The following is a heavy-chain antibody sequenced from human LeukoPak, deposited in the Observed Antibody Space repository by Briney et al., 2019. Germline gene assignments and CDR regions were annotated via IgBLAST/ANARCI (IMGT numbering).Heavy chain of an antibody. D-gene: IGHD3-22*01. V-gene: IGHV3-9*01. CDR1: GFTFDDYA. Sequence: GGSLRLSCAASGFTFDDYAMHWVRQAPGKGLEWVSGISWNSGGIGYADSVKGRFTISRDNAKNSLYLQMNSLRAEDTALYYCAKGKDYYDSSGYYYPFDYWGQGTLVTVSS. CDR3: AKGKDYYDSSGYYYPFDY. J-gene: IGHJ4*02. CDR2: ISWNSGGI.